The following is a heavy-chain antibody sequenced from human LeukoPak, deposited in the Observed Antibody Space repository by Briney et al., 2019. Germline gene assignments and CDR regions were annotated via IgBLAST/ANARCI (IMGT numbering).Heavy chain of an antibody. CDR3: ARESPITIFLDGGFDP. Sequence: GASVKVSCKVSGYTLTELSMHWVRQAPGQGLEWMGGIIPIFGTANYAQKFQGRVTITADESTSTAYMELSSLRSEDTAVYYCARESPITIFLDGGFDPWGQGTLVTVSS. D-gene: IGHD3-9*01. J-gene: IGHJ5*02. CDR2: IIPIFGTA. CDR1: GYTLTELS. V-gene: IGHV1-69*13.